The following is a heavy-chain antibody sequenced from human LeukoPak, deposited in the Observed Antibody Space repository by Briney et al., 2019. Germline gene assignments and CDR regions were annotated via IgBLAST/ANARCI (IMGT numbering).Heavy chain of an antibody. J-gene: IGHJ4*02. V-gene: IGHV5-51*01. CDR2: IYRADSDT. CDR3: ARRCMSGYCSSGGPMDDY. Sequence: GESLKISCKGSGYSFTRYWIGWVRQMPETGLEWMGVIYRADSDTTYNPSFQGQVTISVDRSINTAYLQWSSLKASDTAMYYCARRCMSGYCSSGGPMDDYWGQGTLVSVST. D-gene: IGHD2-15*01. CDR1: GYSFTRYW.